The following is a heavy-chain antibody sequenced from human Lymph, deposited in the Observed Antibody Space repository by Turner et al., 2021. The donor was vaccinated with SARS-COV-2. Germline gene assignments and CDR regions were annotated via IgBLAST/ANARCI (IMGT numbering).Heavy chain of an antibody. V-gene: IGHV1-2*02. Sequence: QVQLVQSGAEVKKPGASVKVSGKASGYTITDYYLHWVRQAPGQGLEWRGWINPNSGGTDYAQKFQGRVTVARDASFNTAYMELTRLRSDDTAVYYCARGGLYYYDSSAYYNDAFDIWGQGTMVTVSS. D-gene: IGHD3-22*01. CDR3: ARGGLYYYDSSAYYNDAFDI. J-gene: IGHJ3*02. CDR2: INPNSGGT. CDR1: GYTITDYY.